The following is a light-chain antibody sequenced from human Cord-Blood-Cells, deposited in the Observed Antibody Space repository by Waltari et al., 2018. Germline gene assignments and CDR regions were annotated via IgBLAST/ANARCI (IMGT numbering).Light chain of an antibody. J-gene: IGLJ2*01. V-gene: IGLV2-14*01. CDR2: DVS. CDR3: SSYTSSSTLV. Sequence: SALTQPASVSGSPAQSITIPCTGTSSDVGGNTYVSWYQQHPGKAPKSMIYDVSNRPSGVSNRFSGSKSGNTASLTISGLQAEDEADYYCSSYTSSSTLVFGGGTKLTVL. CDR1: SSDVGGNTY.